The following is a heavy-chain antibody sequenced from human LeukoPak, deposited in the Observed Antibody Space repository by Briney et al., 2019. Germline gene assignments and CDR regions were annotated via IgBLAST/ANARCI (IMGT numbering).Heavy chain of an antibody. CDR3: AREGGAREAFDI. CDR2: INPSGGST. V-gene: IGHV1-46*01. Sequence: ASVKVSCKASGYTFTSYDINWVRQAPGQGLEWMGIINPSGGSTSYAQKFQGRVTITRDTSTSTVYMELSSLRSEDTAVYYCAREGGAREAFDIWGQGTMVTVSS. J-gene: IGHJ3*02. D-gene: IGHD1-26*01. CDR1: GYTFTSYD.